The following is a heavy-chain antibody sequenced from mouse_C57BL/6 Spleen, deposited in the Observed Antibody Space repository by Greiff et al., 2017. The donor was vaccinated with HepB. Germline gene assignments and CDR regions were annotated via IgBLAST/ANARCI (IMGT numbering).Heavy chain of an antibody. CDR1: GFTFSSYG. CDR2: ISSGGSYT. V-gene: IGHV5-6*01. D-gene: IGHD1-1*02. J-gene: IGHJ4*01. Sequence: EVKVVESGGDLVKPGGSLKLSCAASGFTFSSYGMSWVRQTPDKRLEWVATISSGGSYTYYPDSVKGRFTISRDNAKNTLYLQMSSLKSEDSAMYYCARQGLSMDYWGQGTSVTVSS. CDR3: ARQGLSMDY.